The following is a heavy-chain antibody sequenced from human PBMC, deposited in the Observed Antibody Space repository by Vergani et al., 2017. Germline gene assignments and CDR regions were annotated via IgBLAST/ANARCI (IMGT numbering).Heavy chain of an antibody. CDR2: IYHSGSP. CDR3: ASSRILYYYGMDV. D-gene: IGHD5-18*01. CDR1: GYSISSGYY. Sequence: QVQLQESGPGLVKPSETLSLTCAVSGYSISSGYYWGWIRQPPGKGLEWIGSIYHSGSPYYNPSLKSRVTISVDTSKNQFSLKLSSVTAADTAVYYCASSRILYYYGMDVWGQGTTVTVSS. V-gene: IGHV4-38-2*01. J-gene: IGHJ6*02.